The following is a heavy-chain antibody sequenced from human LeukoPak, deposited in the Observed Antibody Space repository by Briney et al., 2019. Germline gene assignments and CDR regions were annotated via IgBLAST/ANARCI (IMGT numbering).Heavy chain of an antibody. CDR1: GDSITSSY. CDR3: ARHPFSNPFDF. V-gene: IGHV4-59*08. CDR2: VYYTGNT. D-gene: IGHD1-14*01. J-gene: IGHJ4*02. Sequence: PSETLSLTCTVSGDSITSSYWSWIRQPPGQGLEWIGYVYYTGNTDYNPSLRSRVAVSLDTSKSHFTLSLRSVTAADTAVYYCARHPFSNPFDFWGRGILVTVSS.